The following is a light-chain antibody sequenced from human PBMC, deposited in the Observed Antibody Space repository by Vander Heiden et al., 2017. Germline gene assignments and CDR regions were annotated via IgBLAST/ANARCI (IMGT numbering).Light chain of an antibody. CDR2: ANT. V-gene: IGLV1-40*01. J-gene: IGLJ3*02. Sequence: QSVLTQPTSVSGAPGQRVTISCTGSSSNIGAGYDVNWYQQLPGTAPKLLIYANTNRPSGVPDRFSGSKSGTSASLAITGLQAEDEADYYCQSYDNSLDNSVFGGGTKLTVL. CDR1: SSNIGAGYD. CDR3: QSYDNSLDNSV.